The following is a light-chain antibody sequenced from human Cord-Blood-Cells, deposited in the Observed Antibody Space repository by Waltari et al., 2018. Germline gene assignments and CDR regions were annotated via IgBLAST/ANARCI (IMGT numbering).Light chain of an antibody. J-gene: IGLJ3*02. CDR2: QDS. CDR3: QAWDSSTAV. CDR1: KLGAKN. Sequence: SYELTQPPSVSVSPGQTASITCSVDKLGAKNACWYQQKPGQSPVLVIYQDSKRPSGIPERFSGSNSGNTATLTISGTQAMDEADYYCQAWDSSTAVFGGGTKLTVL. V-gene: IGLV3-1*01.